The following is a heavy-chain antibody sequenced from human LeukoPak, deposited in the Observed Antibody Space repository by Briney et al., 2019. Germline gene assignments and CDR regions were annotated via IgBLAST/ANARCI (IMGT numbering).Heavy chain of an antibody. CDR2: IYYSGST. CDR1: GGSISSGGYY. V-gene: IGHV4-31*03. D-gene: IGHD6-6*01. CDR3: ARGSKGSWVYFDY. Sequence: SETLSLTCTVSGGSISSGGYYWSWIRQHPGKGLEWIGYIYYSGSTYYNPSLKSRVTISVDTSKNQFSLKLSSVTAADTAVYYCARGSKGSWVYFDYWGQGTLVTVSS. J-gene: IGHJ4*02.